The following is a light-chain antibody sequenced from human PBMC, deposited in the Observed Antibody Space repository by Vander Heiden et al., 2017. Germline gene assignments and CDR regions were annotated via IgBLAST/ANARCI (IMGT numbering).Light chain of an antibody. CDR3: QQYADLPWT. J-gene: IGKJ1*01. Sequence: DIQVTQSPSSLSASEGDRVTITCQASQDITKYISWSQQKPGKAPQLLIYDTSNLERGVPSRFSGSGSGSDFTFSISNVQPADIATYYCQQYADLPWTFGQGTKVELK. CDR2: DTS. CDR1: QDITKY. V-gene: IGKV1-33*01.